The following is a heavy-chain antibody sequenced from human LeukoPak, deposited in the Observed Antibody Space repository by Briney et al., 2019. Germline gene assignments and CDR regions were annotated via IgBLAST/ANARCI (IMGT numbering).Heavy chain of an antibody. D-gene: IGHD3-3*01. CDR2: ISGSGGST. CDR1: GFTFSSYA. CDR3: AGRITIFGVVPYYFDY. J-gene: IGHJ4*02. Sequence: PGGSLRLSCAASGFTFSSYAMSWVRQAPGKGLEGVSAISGSGGSTYYADSVKGRFTISRDNSKNRLYLQMNSLRSEDTAVYYCAGRITIFGVVPYYFDYWGQGTLVTVAS. V-gene: IGHV3-23*01.